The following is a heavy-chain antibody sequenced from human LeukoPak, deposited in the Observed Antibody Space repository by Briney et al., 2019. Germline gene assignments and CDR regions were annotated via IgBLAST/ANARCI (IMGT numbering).Heavy chain of an antibody. CDR1: GFTFSSFG. V-gene: IGHV3-33*01. J-gene: IGHJ4*02. D-gene: IGHD6-6*01. CDR2: IWYDGSKK. CDR3: ARGGGSSSVNGVVY. Sequence: GGSLRLSCAASGFTFSSFGMHWARQAPGEGLEWVALIWYDGSKKYYADSVKGRFTISRDNSKNTLYLQMDSLRVEDTAVYYCARGGGSSSVNGVVYWGERTLVTVSS.